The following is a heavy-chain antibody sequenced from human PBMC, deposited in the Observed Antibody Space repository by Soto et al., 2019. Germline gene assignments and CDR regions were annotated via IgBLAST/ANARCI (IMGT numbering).Heavy chain of an antibody. CDR2: ITGDGVRT. CDR3: AKNSPNIPPAMGPPLDFDY. Sequence: GGSLRLSCAASGFTFSSYAMSWVRQAPGKGLEWVSGITGDGVRTFYADSVKGRFTISRDQSNNMVFLEMNSLRAEDTAVYYCAKNSPNIPPAMGPPLDFDYWGQGTLVTVSS. J-gene: IGHJ4*02. D-gene: IGHD2-2*01. CDR1: GFTFSSYA. V-gene: IGHV3-23*01.